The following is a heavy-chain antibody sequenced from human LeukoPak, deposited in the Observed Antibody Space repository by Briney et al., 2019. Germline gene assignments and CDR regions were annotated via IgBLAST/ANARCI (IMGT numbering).Heavy chain of an antibody. D-gene: IGHD2-15*01. J-gene: IGHJ5*02. V-gene: IGHV1-24*01. CDR3: ETRQGYCSGGSCYQNWFDP. CDR2: FDPEDGET. CDR1: GYTLTELS. Sequence: ASVKVSCKVSGYTLTELSMHWVRQAPGKGLEWMGGFDPEDGETIYAQKFQGRVTMTEDTSTDTAYMELSSLRSEDTAVYYCETRQGYCSGGSCYQNWFDPWGQGTLVTVSS.